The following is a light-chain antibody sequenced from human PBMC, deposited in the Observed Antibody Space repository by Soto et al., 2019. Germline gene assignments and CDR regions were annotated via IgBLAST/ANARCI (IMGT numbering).Light chain of an antibody. CDR2: DVS. CDR3: CSYAGTYSFV. J-gene: IGLJ1*01. Sequence: QSVLTQPRSVSGSPGQSVTISCTGTSSDVGDYNYVSWYQQHPGKAPKLMIYDVSKRPSGVPDRFSGSKSANTASLTISGLQTEDEADYYCCSYAGTYSFVFGTGTKLTVL. CDR1: SSDVGDYNY. V-gene: IGLV2-11*01.